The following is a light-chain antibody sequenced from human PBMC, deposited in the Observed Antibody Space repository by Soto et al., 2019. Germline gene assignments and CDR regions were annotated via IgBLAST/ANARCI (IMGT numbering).Light chain of an antibody. CDR3: QKFNKWPWT. CDR1: ESVGSN. J-gene: IGKJ1*01. Sequence: EIVMTQSPVTLSVSPGERATLSYRASESVGSNLAWYQQKSGQPPRLLIYDASMRETGVPPRFSGSGSGTEFTLTISNLQSEDFAIYFCQKFNKWPWTFGQGTKV. CDR2: DAS. V-gene: IGKV3-15*01.